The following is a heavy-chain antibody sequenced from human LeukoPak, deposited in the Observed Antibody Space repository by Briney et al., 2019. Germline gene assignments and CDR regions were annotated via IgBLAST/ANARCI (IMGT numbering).Heavy chain of an antibody. V-gene: IGHV4-61*01. Sequence: PSETLSRTCTVSGGSVSSGSYYWSWLRQPPGKGLEWIGYIYYSGTTNYNPSLKSRVTISVDTSKNQFSLKLSSVTAADTAVYYCARGSAMVTTYRGGNWFDPWGQGTLVTVSS. CDR1: GGSVSSGSYY. J-gene: IGHJ5*02. CDR2: IYYSGTT. CDR3: ARGSAMVTTYRGGNWFDP. D-gene: IGHD5-18*01.